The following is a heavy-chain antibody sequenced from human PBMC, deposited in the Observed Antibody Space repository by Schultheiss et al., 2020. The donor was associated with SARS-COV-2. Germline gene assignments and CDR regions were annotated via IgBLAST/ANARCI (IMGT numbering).Heavy chain of an antibody. D-gene: IGHD2-15*01. CDR2: IYYSGST. J-gene: IGHJ6*02. CDR3: ARGHSSGYYGVDV. CDR1: GGSISSYY. Sequence: SETLSLTCTVSGGSISSYYWNWIRLPPGKGLEWIGYIYYSGSTNYNPSLKSRVTISVDTSKNQFSLKLSSVTAADTAVYYCARGHSSGYYGVDVWGHGTTVTVSS. V-gene: IGHV4-59*01.